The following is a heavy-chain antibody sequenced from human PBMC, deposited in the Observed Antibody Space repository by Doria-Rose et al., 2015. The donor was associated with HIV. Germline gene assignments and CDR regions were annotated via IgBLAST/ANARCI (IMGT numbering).Heavy chain of an antibody. V-gene: IGHV2-26*01. CDR1: GVSLSSPGMG. CDR2: IFSDDER. CDR3: ARIKSSRWYHKYYFDF. J-gene: IGHJ4*02. Sequence: QVTLKESGPVLVKPIETLTLTCTVSGVSLSSPGMGVSWIRQPPGKALEWLANIFSDDERSYKPSLKGRLTISRGTSKSQVVLTMTDMDPVDTATYYCARIKSSRWYHKYYFDFWGQGTLDIVSA. D-gene: IGHD6-13*01.